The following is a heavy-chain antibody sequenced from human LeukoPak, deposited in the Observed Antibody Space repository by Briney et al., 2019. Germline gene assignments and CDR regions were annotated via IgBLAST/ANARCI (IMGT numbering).Heavy chain of an antibody. J-gene: IGHJ6*02. D-gene: IGHD3-10*01. CDR1: GFTFSSYA. CDR2: INDSGGNT. CDR3: AKDRRYYGSGTAYYGMDV. Sequence: SGGSLRLSCAASGFTFSSYAMSWVRQAPGKGLGWVSGINDSGGNTYYADSVKGRFTISRDNSKNTLYLQMNSLRDEDTAVYYCAKDRRYYGSGTAYYGMDVWGQGTTVTVSS. V-gene: IGHV3-23*01.